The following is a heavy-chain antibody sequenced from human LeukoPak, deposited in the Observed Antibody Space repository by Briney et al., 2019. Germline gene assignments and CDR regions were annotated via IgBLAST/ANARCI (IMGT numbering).Heavy chain of an antibody. CDR1: GFTFDDYG. CDR3: ARDLWIATALGY. J-gene: IGHJ4*02. V-gene: IGHV3-20*04. D-gene: IGHD6-13*01. CDR2: INWNGDST. Sequence: GALRLSCAASGFTFDDYGMSWVRQAPGRGLEWVSNINWNGDSTGYADSVKGRFTISRDNGKNSLYLQMNSLRAEDTAVYYCARDLWIATALGYWGQGTLVTVSS.